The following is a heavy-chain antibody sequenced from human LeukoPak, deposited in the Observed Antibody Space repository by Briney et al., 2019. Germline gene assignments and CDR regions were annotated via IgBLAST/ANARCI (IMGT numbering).Heavy chain of an antibody. CDR2: IYTSGST. CDR3: ARFTGYLYFDY. Sequence: PSETLSLTCTVSGGSISSGSYYWSWIRQPAGKGLEWIGRIYTSGSTNYNPSLKSRVTMSVDTSKNQFSLKRSSVTAADTAVYFCARFTGYLYFDYWGQGTLVTVSS. D-gene: IGHD3-16*02. J-gene: IGHJ4*02. CDR1: GGSISSGSYY. V-gene: IGHV4-61*02.